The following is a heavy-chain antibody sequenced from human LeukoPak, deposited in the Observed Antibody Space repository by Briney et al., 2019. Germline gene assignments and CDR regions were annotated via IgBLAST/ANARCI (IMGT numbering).Heavy chain of an antibody. CDR1: GYTFTRHA. V-gene: IGHV7-4-1*02. J-gene: IGHJ4*02. CDR2: INTNTRNP. D-gene: IGHD2-15*01. CDR3: ARGGSMGVV. Sequence: ASVKVSCKASGYTFTRHAMNWVRQAPGQGLEWMGWINTNTRNPTYAQGFTGRFVSSLDTSINTAYLQINSLKPEDTAVYYCARGGSMGVVWGQGTLVTVSS.